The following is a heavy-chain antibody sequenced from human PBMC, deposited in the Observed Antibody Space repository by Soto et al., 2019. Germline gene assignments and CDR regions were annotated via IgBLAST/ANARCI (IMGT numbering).Heavy chain of an antibody. V-gene: IGHV5-10-1*01. CDR3: ARRHSSSSAFDP. J-gene: IGHJ5*02. Sequence: GESLKISCKGSGYSFTSYWISWVRQMPGKGLEWMGRIDPSDSYTNYSPSFQGHVTISADKSISTAYLQWSSLKASDIAMYYCARRHSSSSAFDPWGQGTLVTVSS. D-gene: IGHD6-13*01. CDR2: IDPSDSYT. CDR1: GYSFTSYW.